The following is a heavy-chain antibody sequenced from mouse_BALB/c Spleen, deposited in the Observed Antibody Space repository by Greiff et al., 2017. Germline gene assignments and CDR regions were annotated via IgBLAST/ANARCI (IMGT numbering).Heavy chain of an antibody. V-gene: IGHV1-69*02. CDR2: IDPSDSYT. CDR3: ARLSYGSSYGYYAMDY. CDR1: GYTFTSYW. Sequence: QVQLKQPGAELVKPGASVKLSCKASGYTFTSYWMHWVKQRPGQGLEWIGEIDPSDSYTNYNQKFKGKATLTVDKSSSTAYMQLSSLTSEDSAVYYCARLSYGSSYGYYAMDYWGQGTSVTVSS. D-gene: IGHD1-1*01. J-gene: IGHJ4*01.